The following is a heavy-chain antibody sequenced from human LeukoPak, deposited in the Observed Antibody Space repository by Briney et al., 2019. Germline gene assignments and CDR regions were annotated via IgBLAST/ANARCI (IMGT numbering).Heavy chain of an antibody. J-gene: IGHJ4*02. V-gene: IGHV4-61*02. Sequence: SETLSLTSSVSGDSITSGDSYWTWIRQPAGKGLEWIGLIYTSGSTKYNPSLKSRITISLDTSKNQFSLQLSSVTAADTAVYYCAREYGHWGQGTLVTVSS. CDR3: AREYGH. CDR2: IYTSGST. D-gene: IGHD3-10*01. CDR1: GDSITSGDSY.